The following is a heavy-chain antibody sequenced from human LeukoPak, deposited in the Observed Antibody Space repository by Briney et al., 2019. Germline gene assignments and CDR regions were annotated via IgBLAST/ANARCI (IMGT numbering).Heavy chain of an antibody. CDR3: ARVGGGIDY. V-gene: IGHV4-34*01. D-gene: IGHD3-16*01. Sequence: SETLSLTCAVYGGSFSGYYWSWIRQPPGKGLEWIGEIDHSGSTNYNPSLKSRVTISVDTSKNQFSLKLSPVTAADTAVYYCARVGGGIDYWGQGTLVTVSS. CDR1: GGSFSGYY. J-gene: IGHJ4*02. CDR2: IDHSGST.